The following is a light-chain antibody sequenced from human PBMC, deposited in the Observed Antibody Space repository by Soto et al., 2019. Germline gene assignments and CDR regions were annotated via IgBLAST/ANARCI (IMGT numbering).Light chain of an antibody. CDR3: QEYYTYPWT. Sequence: DIQMTQSPSTLSASVGARVTITCRASQSVNTWLAWYQQKPGKAPVLLIYDASSLKSGVPSRFSGSGSGTEFTLTITSLQPDDFATYFCQEYYTYPWTFGQGTKVDIK. CDR2: DAS. V-gene: IGKV1-5*01. J-gene: IGKJ1*01. CDR1: QSVNTW.